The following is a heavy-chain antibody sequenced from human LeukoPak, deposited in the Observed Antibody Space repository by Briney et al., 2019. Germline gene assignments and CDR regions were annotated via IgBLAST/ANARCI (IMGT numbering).Heavy chain of an antibody. D-gene: IGHD2-2*01. J-gene: IGHJ6*02. CDR1: GFTFSSYG. CDR3: AREGYCSSTSCVYGMDV. V-gene: IGHV3-48*03. CDR2: ISSSGSTI. Sequence: GGSLRLSCAASGFTFSSYGMNWVRQAPGKGLEWVSYISSSGSTIYYADSVKGRFTISRDNAKNSLYLQMNSLRAEDTAVYYCAREGYCSSTSCVYGMDVWGQGTTVTVSS.